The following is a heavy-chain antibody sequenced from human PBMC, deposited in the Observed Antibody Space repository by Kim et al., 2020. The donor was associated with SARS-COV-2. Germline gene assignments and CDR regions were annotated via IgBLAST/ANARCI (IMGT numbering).Heavy chain of an antibody. V-gene: IGHV1-3*01. J-gene: IGHJ4*02. D-gene: IGHD1-1*01. Sequence: QKVQGRVTITRGASAGTAYMELSSLRSEDTAVYYCARDGTTRNGGYYFDYWGQGALVTVSS. CDR3: ARDGTTRNGGYYFDY.